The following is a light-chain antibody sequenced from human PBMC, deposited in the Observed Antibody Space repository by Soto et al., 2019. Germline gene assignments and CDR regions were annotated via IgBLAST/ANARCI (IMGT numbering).Light chain of an antibody. CDR1: QSISSGS. J-gene: IGKJ4*01. Sequence: ETVLTQSPGTLSLSPGERATLSCRASQSISSGSLAWYQQRPGQAPRLLISGASNRATGIPDRFSGSGSGTDFTLTIRSLEPEDFAVYYCKQYGGSTLLTFGGGTNVEIK. CDR2: GAS. V-gene: IGKV3-20*01. CDR3: KQYGGSTLLT.